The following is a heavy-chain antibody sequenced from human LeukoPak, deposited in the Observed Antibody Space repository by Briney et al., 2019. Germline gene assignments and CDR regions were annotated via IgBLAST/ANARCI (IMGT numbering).Heavy chain of an antibody. CDR2: ISGSGGST. D-gene: IGHD1-1*01. CDR3: AKGERGPYYFDY. J-gene: IGHJ4*02. V-gene: IGHV3-23*01. CDR1: GFTFSSYA. Sequence: PGGSLRLSCAASGFTFSSYAMSWVRQAPGKGLEWVSAISGSGGSTYYADSVKGRFTISRDNSKNTLYLQMNSLRAEETAVYYCAKGERGPYYFDYWGQGTLVTVSS.